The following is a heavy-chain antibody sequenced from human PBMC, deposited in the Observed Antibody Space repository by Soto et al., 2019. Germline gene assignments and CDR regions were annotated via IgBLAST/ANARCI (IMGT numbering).Heavy chain of an antibody. V-gene: IGHV5-51*01. D-gene: IGHD1-26*01. CDR1: GYTFSNYW. CDR2: IYPGDSDT. J-gene: IGHJ4*02. Sequence: GESLKISCKASGYTFSNYWIGWVRQMPGKGLEWMGIIYPGDSDTRNSPSFVGQVTLSVDKSINTIYLQWSSLKASDNAMYYCARQGDDQAFDYWGQGTVVTVSS. CDR3: ARQGDDQAFDY.